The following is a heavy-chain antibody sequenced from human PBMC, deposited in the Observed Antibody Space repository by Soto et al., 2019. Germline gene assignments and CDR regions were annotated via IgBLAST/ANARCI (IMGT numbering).Heavy chain of an antibody. Sequence: GGSLRLSCAASGFTVSSNYMSWVRQAPGKGLEWVSVIYSGGSTYYADSVKGRCTISRDNYKNTLYLQMNSLRDEDTAVYYCARAHYYASSGYKDVWGQGTTVTVSS. J-gene: IGHJ6*02. CDR2: IYSGGST. CDR1: GFTVSSNY. D-gene: IGHD3-22*01. CDR3: ARAHYYASSGYKDV. V-gene: IGHV3-53*01.